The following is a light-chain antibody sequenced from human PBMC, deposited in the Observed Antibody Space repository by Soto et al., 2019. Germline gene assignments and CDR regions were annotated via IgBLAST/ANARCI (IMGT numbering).Light chain of an antibody. CDR2: GAS. Sequence: EIVLTQSPGTLSLSPGKRATLSCRASESVRDKYLAWYQQKPGQAPRLLIYGASTRATGIPDRFSGSGSGIDFTLTINTLEPEDFAVYYCQQYGSSPLFSFGPGTKVDIK. J-gene: IGKJ3*01. CDR1: ESVRDKY. CDR3: QQYGSSPLFS. V-gene: IGKV3-20*01.